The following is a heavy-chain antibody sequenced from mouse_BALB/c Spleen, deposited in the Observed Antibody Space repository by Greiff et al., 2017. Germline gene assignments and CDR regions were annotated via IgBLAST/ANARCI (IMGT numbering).Heavy chain of an antibody. CDR2: ISYSGST. CDR1: GDSITSGY. CDR3: ARGDYYGSRQYYFDY. V-gene: IGHV3-8*02. D-gene: IGHD1-1*01. Sequence: EVKLQQSGPSLVKPSQTLSLTCSVTGDSITSGYWNWIRKFPGNKLEYMGYISYSGSTYYNPSLKSRISITRDTSKNQYYLQLNSVTTEDTATYYCARGDYYGSRQYYFDYWGQGTTLTVSS. J-gene: IGHJ2*01.